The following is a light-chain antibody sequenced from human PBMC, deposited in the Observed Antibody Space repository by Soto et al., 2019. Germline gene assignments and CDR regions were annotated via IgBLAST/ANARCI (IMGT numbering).Light chain of an antibody. V-gene: IGKV3-11*01. Sequence: EIVLTQSPATLSSFPGDRVTLSCRASQYINTRLAWYQHRPGQAPRLLIYQTSIRAAGIPARFSASGSGTDFTLTISAVQPADFALYYCHQRQSWPRTFGQGTKVDI. CDR1: QYINTR. CDR3: HQRQSWPRT. CDR2: QTS. J-gene: IGKJ1*01.